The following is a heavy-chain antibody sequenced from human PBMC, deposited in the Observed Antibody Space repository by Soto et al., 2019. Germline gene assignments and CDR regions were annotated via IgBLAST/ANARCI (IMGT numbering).Heavy chain of an antibody. Sequence: ETLSVRYTVAGASISSSSYYERRVRQAPGNGLEWIGSIYYSGSTYYNPSLKSRVTISVDTSKNQFSLKLSSVTAADTAVYYCARQSGYCTNGVCYFVYWGQGTVVTVYS. V-gene: IGHV4-39*01. J-gene: IGHJ4*02. CDR2: IYYSGST. CDR1: GASISSSSYY. D-gene: IGHD2-8*01. CDR3: ARQSGYCTNGVCYFVY.